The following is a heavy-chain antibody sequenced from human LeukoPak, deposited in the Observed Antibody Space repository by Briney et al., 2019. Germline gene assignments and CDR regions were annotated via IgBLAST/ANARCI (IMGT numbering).Heavy chain of an antibody. CDR1: GFTFNNYA. J-gene: IGHJ1*01. CDR3: AKDKNSGYQLAAEYFHH. Sequence: GGSLRLSCAASGFTFNNYAMTWVRQAPGKGLGWVSTISGSGSTTYYSDSVKGRFTISRDNSKNTLSLQMNSLRVEDTAIYYCAKDKNSGYQLAAEYFHHWGQGTLVTVSS. CDR2: ISGSGSTT. D-gene: IGHD3-22*01. V-gene: IGHV3-23*01.